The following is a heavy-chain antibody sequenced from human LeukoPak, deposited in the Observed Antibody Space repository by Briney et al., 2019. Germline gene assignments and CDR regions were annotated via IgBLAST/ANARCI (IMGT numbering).Heavy chain of an antibody. J-gene: IGHJ4*02. D-gene: IGHD4-23*01. Sequence: PSETLSLTCAVSGYSISSGYYWGWIRQPPGKGVEWIGSIYQSGSTYYNPTLKRRVTISVDKSKNQFSLKLSSVTAADTAVYYCLGGNSDMFDYWGQGTLVTVSS. CDR3: LGGNSDMFDY. CDR1: GYSISSGYY. V-gene: IGHV4-38-2*01. CDR2: IYQSGST.